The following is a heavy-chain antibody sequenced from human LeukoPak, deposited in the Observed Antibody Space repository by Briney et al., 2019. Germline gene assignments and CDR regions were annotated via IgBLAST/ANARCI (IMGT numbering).Heavy chain of an antibody. CDR3: ARGDSGYDLVGAAYYFDY. D-gene: IGHD5-12*01. CDR2: VNHSGST. CDR1: GGSFSGYY. Sequence: PSETLSLTCAVYGGSFSGYYWSWIRQPPGKGLEWIGEVNHSGSTNYNPSLKSRVTISLDTSKNQFSLKLSSVTGADTAVYYCARGDSGYDLVGAAYYFDYWGQGTLVTVSS. V-gene: IGHV4-34*01. J-gene: IGHJ4*02.